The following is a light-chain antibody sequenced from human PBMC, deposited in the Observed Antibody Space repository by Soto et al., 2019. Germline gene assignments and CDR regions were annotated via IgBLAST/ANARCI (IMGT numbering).Light chain of an antibody. V-gene: IGKV4-1*01. Sequence: DIVMTQSPASLAVSLGDRATINCKSSQSVFKGSNCKDCLAWYQQKPGQPPTLLLYWASTRESRVPDRFSGGRSGTDFTLPISSMQAEDVAIYYCQQFSSHPGYPFGQGTKLEIK. CDR3: QQFSSHPGYP. CDR2: WAS. J-gene: IGKJ2*01. CDR1: QSVFKGSNCKDC.